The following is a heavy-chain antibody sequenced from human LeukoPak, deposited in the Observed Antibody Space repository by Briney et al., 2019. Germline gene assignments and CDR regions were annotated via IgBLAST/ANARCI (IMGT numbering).Heavy chain of an antibody. J-gene: IGHJ5*02. Sequence: GGSLRLSCAASGFTFSNCAMHWVRQAPGKGLEWVAVISSDGSNKYYADSVTGRFTISRDNSKNTLYLQMNSLRAEDTAVYYCAKDMGRIVGATTGWFDPWGQGTLVTVSS. CDR1: GFTFSNCA. CDR2: ISSDGSNK. V-gene: IGHV3-30*04. D-gene: IGHD1-26*01. CDR3: AKDMGRIVGATTGWFDP.